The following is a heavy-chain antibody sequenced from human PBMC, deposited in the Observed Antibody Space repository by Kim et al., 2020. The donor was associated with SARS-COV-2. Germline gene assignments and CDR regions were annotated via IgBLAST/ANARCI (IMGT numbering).Heavy chain of an antibody. V-gene: IGHV4-59*01. J-gene: IGHJ5*02. CDR2: IYNSGRT. CDR1: GGSISSYY. Sequence: SETLSLTCTVSGGSISSYYWSWIRQPPGKGLEWIGYIYNSGRTNYIPSLKSRVTTSVDTSKNQFSLKLSSVTAADTAVYYCARDQYSSSWYSRGFDPWG. D-gene: IGHD6-13*01. CDR3: ARDQYSSSWYSRGFDP.